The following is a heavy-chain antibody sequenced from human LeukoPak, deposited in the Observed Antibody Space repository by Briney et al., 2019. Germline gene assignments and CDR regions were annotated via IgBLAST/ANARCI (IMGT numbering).Heavy chain of an antibody. Sequence: GGSLRLSCVASEFPFRSYAMTWVRQTPGKGLESVSVITDDGDTYYADSVKGRFTISRDNSQNTVFLQMNSLRVEDTAVYYCAKVDYWSPENYFDSWGQGTLVTVSS. CDR1: EFPFRSYA. D-gene: IGHD1-1*01. J-gene: IGHJ4*02. CDR2: ITDDGDT. V-gene: IGHV3-23*01. CDR3: AKVDYWSPENYFDS.